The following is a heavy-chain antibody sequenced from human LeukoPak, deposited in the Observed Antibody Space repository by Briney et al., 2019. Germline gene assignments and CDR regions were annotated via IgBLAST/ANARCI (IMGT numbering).Heavy chain of an antibody. D-gene: IGHD1-14*01. CDR3: AKDNRYDPYYFDY. Sequence: GRSLRLSCAASGFTFSSYGMHWVRQAPGKWLEWVAVISYDGSNKYYADSVKGRFTICRGNSKNTLYLQMNSLRAEDTAVYYCAKDNRYDPYYFDYWGQGTLVTVSS. CDR1: GFTFSSYG. J-gene: IGHJ4*02. V-gene: IGHV3-30*18. CDR2: ISYDGSNK.